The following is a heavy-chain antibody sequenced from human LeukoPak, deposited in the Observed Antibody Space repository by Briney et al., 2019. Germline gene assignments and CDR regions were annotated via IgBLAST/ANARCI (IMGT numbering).Heavy chain of an antibody. Sequence: GASVKVSCKASGGTFSSYAISWVRQAPGQGLEWMGGIIPIFGTANYAQKFQGRVTITADESASTPYMELSGLRSEDTAVYYCARGRPYAFDIWGQGTMVTVSS. CDR2: IIPIFGTA. V-gene: IGHV1-69*13. J-gene: IGHJ3*02. D-gene: IGHD6-6*01. CDR1: GGTFSSYA. CDR3: ARGRPYAFDI.